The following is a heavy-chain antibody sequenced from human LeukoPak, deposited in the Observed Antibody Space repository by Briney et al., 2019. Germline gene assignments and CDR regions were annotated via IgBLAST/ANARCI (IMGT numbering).Heavy chain of an antibody. V-gene: IGHV3-7*05. CDR1: GFIFSSCL. CDR2: IKEDGCAK. J-gene: IGHJ6*02. CDR3: VLTTGV. D-gene: IGHD4-11*01. Sequence: PGGSLRLSRGDSGFIFSSCLRNWVGQAPGKGLEWVANIKEDGCAKYYVDSVKGRFTISRDNAKNSLYLQMNSLRVEDTAVYYCVLTTGVRGQWSTVTVSS.